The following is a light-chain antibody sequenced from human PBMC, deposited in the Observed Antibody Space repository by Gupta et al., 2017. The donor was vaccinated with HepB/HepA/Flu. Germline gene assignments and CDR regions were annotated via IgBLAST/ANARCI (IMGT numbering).Light chain of an antibody. Sequence: EIVMTQSPAPLSVSPGERATLSCWASQSVSTSLAWYHQKPGQAPRPLIYGASTRATGVSARFSGSGSGTEFTLTISSLQSEDVGFYYCQQYYNWPPFTFGGGTKVEI. CDR3: QQYYNWPPFT. V-gene: IGKV3-15*01. CDR1: QSVSTS. J-gene: IGKJ4*01. CDR2: GAS.